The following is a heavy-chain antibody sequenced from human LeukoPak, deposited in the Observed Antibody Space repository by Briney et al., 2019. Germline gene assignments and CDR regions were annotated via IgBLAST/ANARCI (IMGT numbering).Heavy chain of an antibody. J-gene: IGHJ4*02. Sequence: PGGSLRLSCGASRFTFSNYWMSWVRQAPGKGLEWLAVIWSDGSNKHYADSVKGRYTISRDNSKNTLYLQMDSLRVEDTAVYYCARDRGRQVAGTHGDLDYWGQGTLVTVSS. CDR2: IWSDGSNK. CDR3: ARDRGRQVAGTHGDLDY. CDR1: RFTFSNYW. V-gene: IGHV3-33*08. D-gene: IGHD6-19*01.